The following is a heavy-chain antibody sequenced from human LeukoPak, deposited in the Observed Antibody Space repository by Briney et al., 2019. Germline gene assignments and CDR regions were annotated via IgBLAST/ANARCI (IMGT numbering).Heavy chain of an antibody. J-gene: IGHJ4*02. V-gene: IGHV3-23*01. CDR1: GFTFTNYA. CDR2: ISGGGDRT. D-gene: IGHD2-15*01. CDR3: AKDYCSGGPCYLDH. Sequence: GGSLRLSCAASGFTFTNYAMSWVRQAPGKGLEWVSTISGGGDRTYYADAVKGRFTISGDNSKNTPDLQINSLRAEDTAVYYCAKDYCSGGPCYLDHWGQGTLVTVSS.